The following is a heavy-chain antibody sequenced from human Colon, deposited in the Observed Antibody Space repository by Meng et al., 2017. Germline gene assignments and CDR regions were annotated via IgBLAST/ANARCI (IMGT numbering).Heavy chain of an antibody. CDR1: GYTFTTYD. CDR3: ARGGYYYDSSGFRAALDY. D-gene: IGHD3-22*01. V-gene: IGHV1-8*01. CDR2: MNPDSGDT. J-gene: IGHJ4*02. Sequence: VQLVQSGAVMMKPGASVKVSCTESGYTFTTYDTNWFRQATGQGLEWMGWMNPDSGDTGYAQKFQGRLTMTRDTSISAAYMELTSLRSEDTAVYYCARGGYYYDSSGFRAALDYWGQGALVTVSS.